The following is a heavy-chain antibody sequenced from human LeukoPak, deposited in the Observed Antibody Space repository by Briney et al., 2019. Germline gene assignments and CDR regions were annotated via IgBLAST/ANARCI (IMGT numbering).Heavy chain of an antibody. D-gene: IGHD3-10*01. V-gene: IGHV1-69*04. CDR2: IIPILGIA. J-gene: IGHJ4*02. CDR3: ARDLRVRGVIIRLFDY. Sequence: SVKVSCKASGGTFSSYAISWVRQAPGQGLEWMGRIIPILGIANYARKFQGRVTITADKSTSTAYMELSSLRSEGTAVYYCARDLRVRGVIIRLFDYWGQGTLVTVSS. CDR1: GGTFSSYA.